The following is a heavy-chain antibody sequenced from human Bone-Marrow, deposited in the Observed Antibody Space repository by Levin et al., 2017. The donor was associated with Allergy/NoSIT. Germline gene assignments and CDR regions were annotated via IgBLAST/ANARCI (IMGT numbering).Heavy chain of an antibody. CDR1: GFTFSSYA. D-gene: IGHD6-6*01. Sequence: PGGSLRLSCAASGFTFSSYAMHWVRQAPGKGLEWVAVISYDGSNKYYADSVKGRFTISRDNSKNTLYLQMNSLRAEDTAVYYCARAQGGSSSYWGQGTLVTVSS. V-gene: IGHV3-30-3*01. CDR2: ISYDGSNK. J-gene: IGHJ4*02. CDR3: ARAQGGSSSY.